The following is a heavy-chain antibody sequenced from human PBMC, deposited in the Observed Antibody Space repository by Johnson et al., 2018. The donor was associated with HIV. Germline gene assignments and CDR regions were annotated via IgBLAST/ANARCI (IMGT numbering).Heavy chain of an antibody. D-gene: IGHD3-16*01. V-gene: IGHV3-11*04. CDR1: GFTFSDYY. CDR3: AREWGIITFGGVIPRNAFDI. J-gene: IGHJ3*02. CDR2: ISSSGSTI. Sequence: QVQLVESGGGLVKPGGSLRLSCAASGFTFSDYYMSWIRQAPGKGLEWVSYISSSGSTIYYADSVKGRFTISRDNAKNTLHLQMNSLRAEDTAVYYCAREWGIITFGGVIPRNAFDIWGQGTMVTVSS.